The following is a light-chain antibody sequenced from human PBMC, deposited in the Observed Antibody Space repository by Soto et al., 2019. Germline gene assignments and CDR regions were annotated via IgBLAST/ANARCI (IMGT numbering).Light chain of an antibody. V-gene: IGLV1-40*01. CDR2: GNS. J-gene: IGLJ3*02. CDR3: QSYDSSLSGSV. Sequence: QSVLTQPPSVSGALGQRVTISCTGSSSNIGAGYDVHWYQQLPGTAPKLLIYGNSNRPSGVPDRFSGSKSGTSASLAITGLQPEDEADYYCQSYDSSLSGSVFGGGTKLTVL. CDR1: SSNIGAGYD.